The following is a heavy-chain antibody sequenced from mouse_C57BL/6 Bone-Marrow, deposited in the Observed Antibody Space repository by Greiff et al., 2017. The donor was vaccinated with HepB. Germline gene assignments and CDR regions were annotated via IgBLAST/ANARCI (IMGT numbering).Heavy chain of an antibody. CDR1: GYAFSSSW. J-gene: IGHJ4*01. CDR2: IYPGNGDT. V-gene: IGHV1-82*01. Sequence: QVQLQQSGPELVKPGASVKISCKASGYAFSSSWMNWVKQRPGKGLEWIGRIYPGNGDTSYNQKFKGKATLTADKSSSTAYMQLSSLTSEDSAVYYCASTVAMDYWGQGTSVTVSS. CDR3: ASTVAMDY. D-gene: IGHD1-1*01.